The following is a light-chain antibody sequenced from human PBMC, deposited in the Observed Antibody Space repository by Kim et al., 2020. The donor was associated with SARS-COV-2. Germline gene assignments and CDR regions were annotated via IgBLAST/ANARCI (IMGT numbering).Light chain of an antibody. CDR3: QAWDSSTVV. CDR1: KLGDKY. Sequence: VSPGQTASITCSGDKLGDKYSCWYQQKPGQSPVLVIYQDSKRPSGIPERFSGSNSGNTATLTISGTQAMDEADYYCQAWDSSTVVFGGGTKLTVL. J-gene: IGLJ2*01. V-gene: IGLV3-1*01. CDR2: QDS.